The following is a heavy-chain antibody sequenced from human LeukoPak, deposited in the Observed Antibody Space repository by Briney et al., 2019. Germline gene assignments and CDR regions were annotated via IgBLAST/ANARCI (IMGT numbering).Heavy chain of an antibody. CDR1: GFNFRSYA. Sequence: KPGGSLRLSCAASGFNFRSYAMSWVRQAPGKGLEWVGRIKSKTDGGTTDYAAPVKGRFTISRDDLKNTLYLQMNSLKTEDTAVYYCTTATRPAGYWGQGTLVTVSS. CDR2: IKSKTDGGTT. J-gene: IGHJ4*02. CDR3: TTATRPAGY. V-gene: IGHV3-15*01.